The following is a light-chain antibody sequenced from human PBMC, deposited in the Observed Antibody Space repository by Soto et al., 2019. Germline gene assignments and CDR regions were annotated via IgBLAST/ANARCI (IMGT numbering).Light chain of an antibody. J-gene: IGKJ5*01. CDR1: QSVRSDY. V-gene: IGKV3-11*01. Sequence: EIVLTQSPGTLSSSPGERATLSCRASQSVRSDYLAWYQQRPGQAPRLLIYDASNRATGIPARFSGSGSGTDFTLTISSLEPEDFAVYYCQQRYNWPTFGQGTRLEIK. CDR3: QQRYNWPT. CDR2: DAS.